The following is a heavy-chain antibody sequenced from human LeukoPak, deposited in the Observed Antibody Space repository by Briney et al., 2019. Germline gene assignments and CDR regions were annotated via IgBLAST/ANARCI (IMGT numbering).Heavy chain of an antibody. V-gene: IGHV1-18*04. D-gene: IGHD6-13*01. CDR1: GYSFIDYY. CDR3: ARDVGITVADSFDP. Sequence: ASVKVSCKTSGYSFIDYYIHWVRQAPGQGLEWMGWIHIYRGNTNYAQKFQGRVTMTTDTSTSTVHMEVRGLRSDDTAMYYCARDVGITVADSFDPWGQGTLVTVSS. CDR2: IHIYRGNT. J-gene: IGHJ5*02.